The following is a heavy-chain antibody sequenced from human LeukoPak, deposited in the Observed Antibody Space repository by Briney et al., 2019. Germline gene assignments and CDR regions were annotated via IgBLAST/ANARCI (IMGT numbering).Heavy chain of an antibody. Sequence: GGSLRLSCAASGFIFSGYWMTWVRQAPGKGLEWVANIKQDGSEKYYVDTVKGRFTISRDNAKNSLYLQMNSLRAEDTAVYYCARDQHGPLDYWGQGTLVTVSS. CDR3: ARDQHGPLDY. CDR2: IKQDGSEK. CDR1: GFIFSGYW. V-gene: IGHV3-7*01. J-gene: IGHJ4*02. D-gene: IGHD2-8*01.